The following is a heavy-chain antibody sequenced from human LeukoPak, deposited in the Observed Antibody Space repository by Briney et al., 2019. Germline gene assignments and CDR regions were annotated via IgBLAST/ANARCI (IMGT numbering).Heavy chain of an antibody. V-gene: IGHV3-20*04. J-gene: IGHJ6*03. Sequence: GGSLRLSCAASGFTFDDYGMSWVRQAPGKGLEWVSGINWNGGSTGYADSVRGRFTISRDNAKNSLYLQMNSLRAEDTAVYYCARCGYGGNTFSYYYYYYYMDVWGKGTTVTISS. CDR1: GFTFDDYG. D-gene: IGHD4/OR15-4a*01. CDR3: ARCGYGGNTFSYYYYYYYMDV. CDR2: INWNGGST.